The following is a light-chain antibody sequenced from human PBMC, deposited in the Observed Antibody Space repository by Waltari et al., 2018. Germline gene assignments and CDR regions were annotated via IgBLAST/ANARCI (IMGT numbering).Light chain of an antibody. J-gene: IGKJ4*01. CDR1: QRFSTN. CDR2: SAS. V-gene: IGKV3-15*01. Sequence: EILLTQSPATRSVSPAERATLPCSASQRFSTNLAWYQQKPGQVPRLIIYSASTRATGVAARFSGSGSGTEFTLTISSLQSEDFAVYYCQQYHHWPLTFGGGTEVEIK. CDR3: QQYHHWPLT.